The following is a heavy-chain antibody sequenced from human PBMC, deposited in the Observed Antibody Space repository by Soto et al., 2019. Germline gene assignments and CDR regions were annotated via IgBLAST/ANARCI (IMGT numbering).Heavy chain of an antibody. J-gene: IGHJ2*01. CDR3: AKDLDYWYFDL. CDR1: GFTFSSYA. Sequence: EVQLLESGRGLVQPGGSLRLSCAASGFTFSSYAMTWVRQAPGKGLEWVSAIGGSGGSTYYADSVKGRFTISRDNSKNTLYLQMNSLRAEDTAVYYCAKDLDYWYFDLWGRGTLVTVSS. V-gene: IGHV3-23*01. CDR2: IGGSGGST.